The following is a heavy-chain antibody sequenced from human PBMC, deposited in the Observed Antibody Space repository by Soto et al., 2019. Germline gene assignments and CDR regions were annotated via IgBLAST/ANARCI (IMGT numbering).Heavy chain of an antibody. CDR1: GFTFSSYA. CDR3: AKADDSSGNFDY. CDR2: ISGSGGST. J-gene: IGHJ4*02. V-gene: IGHV3-23*01. D-gene: IGHD3-22*01. Sequence: GSLRLSCAASGFTFSSYAMSWVRQAPGKGLEWVSAISGSGGSTYYADSVKGRFTISRDNSKNTLYLQMNSLRAEDTAVYYCAKADDSSGNFDYWGQGTLVTVSS.